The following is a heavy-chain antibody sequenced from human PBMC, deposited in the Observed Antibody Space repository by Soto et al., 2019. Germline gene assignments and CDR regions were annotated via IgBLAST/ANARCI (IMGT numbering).Heavy chain of an antibody. CDR3: VKDLALMGDY. CDR1: GFKLSAYS. CDR2: VLYDGSKK. D-gene: IGHD3-16*01. V-gene: IGHV3-30*18. J-gene: IGHJ4*02. Sequence: QVHLVESGGGVVQPGTSLRLSCRASGFKLSAYSMDWVRQAPGKGLEWVSRVLYDGSKKYYADSVKGRFTISRDNPRNTLYLQMDSLRAEDTGVYYCVKDLALMGDYWGQGTPVTVSS.